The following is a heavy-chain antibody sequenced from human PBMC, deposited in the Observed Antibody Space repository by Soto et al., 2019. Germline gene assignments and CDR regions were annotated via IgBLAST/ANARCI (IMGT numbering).Heavy chain of an antibody. Sequence: SLRLSCTASGFSVNDNYMAWVRQAPGKSPGWVAVIFTRGTAHYADSVTGRFTFSRDNSKRTLNLQLNNLRAEDTAVYYCTKLWGYYFESWGQGTLVTVSS. CDR1: GFSVNDNY. CDR3: TKLWGYYFES. V-gene: IGHV3-53*01. J-gene: IGHJ4*02. CDR2: IFTRGTA. D-gene: IGHD3-22*01.